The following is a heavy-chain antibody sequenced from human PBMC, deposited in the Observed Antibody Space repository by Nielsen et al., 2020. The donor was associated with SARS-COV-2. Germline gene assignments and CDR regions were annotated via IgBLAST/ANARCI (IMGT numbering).Heavy chain of an antibody. J-gene: IGHJ4*02. CDR2: ISAYNGNT. D-gene: IGHD5-12*01. CDR3: ARDSGYDALIDY. CDR1: GFTFTTYG. Sequence: ASVKVSCKSSGFTFTTYGFSWVRQAPGQGLEWMGWISAYNGNTNYAQKLQGRVTMTTDTSTSTAYMELRSLRSDDTAVYYCARDSGYDALIDYWGQGTLVTVSS. V-gene: IGHV1-18*01.